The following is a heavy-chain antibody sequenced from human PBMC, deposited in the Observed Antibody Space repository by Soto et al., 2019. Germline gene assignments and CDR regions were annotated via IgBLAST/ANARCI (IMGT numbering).Heavy chain of an antibody. CDR2: IYHSGST. Sequence: ASETLSLTCAVSGGSISSGGYSWSWIRQPPGKCLEWIGYIYHSGSTYYNPSPKSRVTISVDRSKNQFSLKLSSVTAADTAVYYCARGIQLWSIFDYWGQGTLVTVSS. CDR3: ARGIQLWSIFDY. V-gene: IGHV4-30-2*01. D-gene: IGHD5-18*01. CDR1: GGSISSGGYS. J-gene: IGHJ4*02.